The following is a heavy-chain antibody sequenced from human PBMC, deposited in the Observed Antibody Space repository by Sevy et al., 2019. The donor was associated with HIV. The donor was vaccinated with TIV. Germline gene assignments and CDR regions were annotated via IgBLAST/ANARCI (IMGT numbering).Heavy chain of an antibody. CDR1: GFSLSTYA. Sequence: GGSLRLSCAATGFSLSTYAMDWVRQAPGKGPEWVAVVSHDGINKYHADAVKGRFTISRDNSKNTVDLQMNSLRAEDTAIYYCARVSNNWDWYGMDVWGQGTTVTVSS. CDR3: ARVSNNWDWYGMDV. CDR2: VSHDGINK. D-gene: IGHD1-7*01. J-gene: IGHJ6*02. V-gene: IGHV3-30*04.